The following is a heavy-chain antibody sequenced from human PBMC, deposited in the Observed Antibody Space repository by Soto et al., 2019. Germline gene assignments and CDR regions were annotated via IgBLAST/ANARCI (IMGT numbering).Heavy chain of an antibody. CDR3: ARDVGYSYGDYYYYGMDV. V-gene: IGHV3-53*01. Sequence: GSLRLSCAASGFTVSSNYMSWVRQAPGKGLEWVSVIYSGGSTYYADSVKGRFTISRDNSKNTLYLQMNSLRAEDTAVYYCARDVGYSYGDYYYYGMDVWGQGTTVTVSS. CDR1: GFTVSSNY. J-gene: IGHJ6*02. CDR2: IYSGGST. D-gene: IGHD5-18*01.